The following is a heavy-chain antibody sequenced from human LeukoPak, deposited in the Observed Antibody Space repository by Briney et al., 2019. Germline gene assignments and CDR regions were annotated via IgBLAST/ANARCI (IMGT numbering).Heavy chain of an antibody. D-gene: IGHD6-6*01. V-gene: IGHV3-30*02. J-gene: IGHJ4*02. CDR3: AKDMESMGVFSSSKKIPDY. CDR2: IRYDGSNK. CDR1: GFTFSSYG. Sequence: GGSLRLSCAASGFTFSSYGMHWVRQAPGKGLEWVAFIRYDGSNKYYADSVKGRFTISRNNSKNTLYLQMNSLRAEDTAVYYCAKDMESMGVFSSSKKIPDYWGQGTLVTVSS.